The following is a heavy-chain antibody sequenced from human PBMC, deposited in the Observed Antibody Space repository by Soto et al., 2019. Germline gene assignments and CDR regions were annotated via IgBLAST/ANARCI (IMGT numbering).Heavy chain of an antibody. Sequence: GGSLRLSCAASGFTFSSYAMSWVRQAPGKGLEWVSAISGSGGNTYYADSVKGRFTISRDNSKNTLYLQMNSLRAEDTAVYYCAKGGSSRLAKYFDYWGQGTLVTVSS. CDR3: AKGGSSRLAKYFDY. CDR1: GFTFSSYA. J-gene: IGHJ4*02. V-gene: IGHV3-23*01. D-gene: IGHD2-2*01. CDR2: ISGSGGNT.